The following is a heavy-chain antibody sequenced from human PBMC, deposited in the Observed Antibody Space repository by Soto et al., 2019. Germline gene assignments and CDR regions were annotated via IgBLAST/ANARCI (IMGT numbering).Heavy chain of an antibody. J-gene: IGHJ4*02. CDR3: ARDAAVRFLEWLPFFDY. D-gene: IGHD3-3*01. CDR1: GYTFTSYG. V-gene: IGHV1-18*01. Sequence: QVQLVQSGAEVKKPGASVKVSCKASGYTFTSYGISWVRQAPGQGLEWMGWISAYNGNTNYAQKLQGRVTMTTDTSTRTAYMELRSLRSDDTAVYYCARDAAVRFLEWLPFFDYWGQGTLVTVSS. CDR2: ISAYNGNT.